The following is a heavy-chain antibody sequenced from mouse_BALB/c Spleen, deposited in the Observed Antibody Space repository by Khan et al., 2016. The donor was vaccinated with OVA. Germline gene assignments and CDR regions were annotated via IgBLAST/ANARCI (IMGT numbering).Heavy chain of an antibody. V-gene: IGHV1-69*02. D-gene: IGHD2-13*01. J-gene: IGHJ2*01. Sequence: VQLQQPGAEPVRPGTSVKLSCKASGYTFTNYWINWVKQRPGQGLEWIGNIYPSDSYTNYNQKFKDKATLTVDKFSSTAYMQLSSPTSEGSAVYFCTRGDPGNFDFWGQGTTLTVSS. CDR2: IYPSDSYT. CDR3: TRGDPGNFDF. CDR1: GYTFTNYW.